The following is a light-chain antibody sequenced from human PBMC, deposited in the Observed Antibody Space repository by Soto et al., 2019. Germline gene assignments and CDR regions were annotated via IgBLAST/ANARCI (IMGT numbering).Light chain of an antibody. Sequence: QSVLTQPPSASGSPGQSVTISCTGTSSDVGGDKFVAWFQHHPGKAPKLMIYEVSQRPSGVPDRFSGSKSGNTASLTVSGLQAEDEADYYCSSYAGSNLLFGGGTKLTVL. CDR2: EVS. J-gene: IGLJ2*01. CDR1: SSDVGGDKF. V-gene: IGLV2-8*01. CDR3: SSYAGSNLL.